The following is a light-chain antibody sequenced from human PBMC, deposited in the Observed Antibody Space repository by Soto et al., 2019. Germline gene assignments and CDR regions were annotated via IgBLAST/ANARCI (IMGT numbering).Light chain of an antibody. Sequence: DIQMTQSPPSVSASVGDRVTITCRASQAIDSWLAWYQQKPGEAPKLLIFTGSLLHSGVPPRFSGSGSGTDFTLTISSLQPEDFATYYCQQTLSFPPTFGQGTKV. CDR1: QAIDSW. CDR2: TGS. CDR3: QQTLSFPPT. J-gene: IGKJ1*01. V-gene: IGKV1-12*01.